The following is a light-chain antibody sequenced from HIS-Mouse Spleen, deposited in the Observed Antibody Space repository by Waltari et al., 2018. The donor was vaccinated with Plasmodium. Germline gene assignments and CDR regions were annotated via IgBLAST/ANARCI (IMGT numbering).Light chain of an antibody. CDR2: AAS. CDR3: QQSYSTPWT. CDR1: QSISSY. V-gene: IGKV1-39*01. J-gene: IGKJ1*01. Sequence: DIQMTQSPSSLSASVGDRVTITCRASQSISSYLNWYQQTPGKAPKLLIYAASSLQSGVPSRFSGSGSGTEFTLNISSLQPEDFATYYCQQSYSTPWTFGQGTKVEIK.